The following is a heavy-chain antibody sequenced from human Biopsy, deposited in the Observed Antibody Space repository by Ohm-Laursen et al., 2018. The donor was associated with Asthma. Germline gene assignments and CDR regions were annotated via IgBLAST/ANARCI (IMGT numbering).Heavy chain of an antibody. D-gene: IGHD3-22*01. CDR1: GFTFGDYW. Sequence: SLRLSCAAIGFTFGDYWLSWVRQVPGKGLEWVANIKHDGSEKNHVDPLKGRFTISRDNAKNSLYLQMNSLRAEDTAVYYCARGDSSNWSHYYFDYWGQGTLVTVSS. J-gene: IGHJ4*02. CDR3: ARGDSSNWSHYYFDY. CDR2: IKHDGSEK. V-gene: IGHV3-7*01.